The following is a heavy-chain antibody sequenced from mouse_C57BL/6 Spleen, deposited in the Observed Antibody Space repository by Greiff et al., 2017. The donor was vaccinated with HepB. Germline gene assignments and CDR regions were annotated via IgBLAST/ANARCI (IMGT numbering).Heavy chain of an antibody. Sequence: VQLQQPGAELVKPGASVKLSCKASGYTFTSYWMHWVKQRPGQGLEWIGMIHPNSGSTNYNEKFKSKATLTVDKSSSTAYMQLSSLTSEDSAVYYCAGYYGSSLWYFDVWGTGTTVTVSS. CDR3: AGYYGSSLWYFDV. CDR1: GYTFTSYW. J-gene: IGHJ1*03. D-gene: IGHD1-1*01. CDR2: IHPNSGST. V-gene: IGHV1-64*01.